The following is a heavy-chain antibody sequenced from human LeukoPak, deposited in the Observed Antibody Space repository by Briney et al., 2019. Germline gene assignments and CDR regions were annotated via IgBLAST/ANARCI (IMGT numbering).Heavy chain of an antibody. CDR1: GFTFSDYY. V-gene: IGHV3-11*04. J-gene: IGHJ5*02. Sequence: GGSLRLSCAASGFTFSDYYMSWIRQAPGKGLEWVSYISSSGSTIYYADSVKGRFTISRDNAKNSLYLQMNSLRAEDTAVYYCARVPRIVVVPAAIFDPWGQGTLVTVSS. D-gene: IGHD2-2*01. CDR2: ISSSGSTI. CDR3: ARVPRIVVVPAAIFDP.